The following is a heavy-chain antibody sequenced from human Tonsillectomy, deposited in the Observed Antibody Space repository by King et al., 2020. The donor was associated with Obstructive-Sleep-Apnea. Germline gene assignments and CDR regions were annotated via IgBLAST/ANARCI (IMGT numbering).Heavy chain of an antibody. CDR3: AKDHYYDSSGYPGLFDY. V-gene: IGHV3-33*06. Sequence: VQLVESGGGVVQPGRSLRLSCAASGFTFSSYGMHWVRQAPGKGLEWVAVIWYDGSNKYYADSVKGRFTISRDNSKNTLYLQMNSLRAEDTAVYYCAKDHYYDSSGYPGLFDYWGQGPLVTVSS. D-gene: IGHD3-22*01. CDR2: IWYDGSNK. J-gene: IGHJ4*02. CDR1: GFTFSSYG.